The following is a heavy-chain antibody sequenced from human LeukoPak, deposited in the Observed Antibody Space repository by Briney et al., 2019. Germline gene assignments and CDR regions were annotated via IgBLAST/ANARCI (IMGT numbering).Heavy chain of an antibody. J-gene: IGHJ4*02. CDR3: ARRHSGYDWDFDY. CDR1: GGSISSYY. CDR2: IFYSGST. Sequence: SETLSLTCTVSGGSISSYYWNWIRQPPGKGLEWIGYIFYSGSTNYNPSLKSRVTISVDTSKNQFSLKLSSVTAADTAIYYCARRHSGYDWDFDYWGQGTLITVSS. D-gene: IGHD5-12*01. V-gene: IGHV4-59*08.